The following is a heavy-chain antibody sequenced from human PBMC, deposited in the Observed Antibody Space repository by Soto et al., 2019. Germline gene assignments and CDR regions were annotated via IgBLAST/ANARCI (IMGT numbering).Heavy chain of an antibody. J-gene: IGHJ4*02. CDR3: ARRGSYRSNDY. CDR1: GGSISSSSYY. V-gene: IGHV4-39*01. CDR2: IYYSGST. D-gene: IGHD3-16*02. Sequence: ASETLSLTCTVSGGSISSSSYYWGWIRQPPGKGLEWIGSIYYSGSTYYNPSLKSRVTISVDTSKNQFSLKLSSVTAADTAVYYCARRGSYRSNDYWGQGTLVTVSS.